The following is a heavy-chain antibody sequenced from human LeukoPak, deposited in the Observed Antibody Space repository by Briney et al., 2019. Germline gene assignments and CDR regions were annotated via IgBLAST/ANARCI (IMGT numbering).Heavy chain of an antibody. CDR1: GYTFTSYW. CDR3: ARREGATTDLDY. V-gene: IGHV5-51*01. D-gene: IGHD1-26*01. Sequence: ASVKVSCKASGYTFTSYWIGWVRQMPGKGLEWMGIIYPGDSDTRYSPSFQGQVTISADKSISTAYLQWSSLKASDTAMYYCARREGATTDLDYWGQGTLVTVSS. CDR2: IYPGDSDT. J-gene: IGHJ4*02.